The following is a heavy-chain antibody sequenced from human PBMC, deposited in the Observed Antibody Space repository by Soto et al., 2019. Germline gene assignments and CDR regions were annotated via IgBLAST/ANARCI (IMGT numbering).Heavy chain of an antibody. CDR1: GFTFSGSA. D-gene: IGHD3-22*01. J-gene: IGHJ4*02. CDR3: TRAGDSSGYSFDY. V-gene: IGHV3-73*01. CDR2: IRSKVNSYAT. Sequence: GRSLRLSCAASGFTFSGSAMHWVRQASGKGLEWVGRIRSKVNSYATTYAASVKGRFTISRDDSKNTAYLQMDSLKTEDTAVYYCTRAGDSSGYSFDYWGQGT.